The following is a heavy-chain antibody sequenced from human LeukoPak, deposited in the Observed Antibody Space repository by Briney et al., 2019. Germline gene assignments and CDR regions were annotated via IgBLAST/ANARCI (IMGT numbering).Heavy chain of an antibody. CDR2: VYHSGST. CDR1: GGSISTYY. Sequence: SETLSLTCTVSGGSISTYYWSWIRQTPETGLEWIGDVYHSGSTNYNPSLKSRVTISVDTSKNQFSLKLTSMTAADTAVYHCARVTPSFAHNWFDPWGQGTLVIVSS. D-gene: IGHD3-10*01. CDR3: ARVTPSFAHNWFDP. J-gene: IGHJ5*02. V-gene: IGHV4-4*08.